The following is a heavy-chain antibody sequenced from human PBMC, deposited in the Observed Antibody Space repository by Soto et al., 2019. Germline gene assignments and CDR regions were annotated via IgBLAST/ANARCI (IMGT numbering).Heavy chain of an antibody. CDR1: GFTFSGSA. CDR3: TLTPLRGYSGYEASNY. Sequence: GSLRLSCAASGFTFSGSAMHWVRQASGKGLEWVGRIRSKANSYATAYAASVKGRFTISRDDSKNTAYLQMNSLKTEDTAVYYCTLTPLRGYSGYEASNYWRQGTLVTVPS. CDR2: IRSKANSYAT. J-gene: IGHJ4*02. V-gene: IGHV3-73*01. D-gene: IGHD5-12*01.